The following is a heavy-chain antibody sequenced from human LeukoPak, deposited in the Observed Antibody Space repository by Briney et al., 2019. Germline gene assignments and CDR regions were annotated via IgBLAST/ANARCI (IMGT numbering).Heavy chain of an antibody. V-gene: IGHV3-23*01. J-gene: IGHJ4*02. CDR2: ISGSGGTT. D-gene: IGHD3-22*01. CDR1: GITLSNYG. Sequence: GGSLRLSCAVSGITLSNYGMSWVRQAPGKGLERVAGISGSGGTTNYADSVKGRFTISRDNPKNTLFLHMNSLRAEDTAVYFCAKRGVVIRVILVGFHKEAYYFDSWGQGALVTVSS. CDR3: AKRGVVIRVILVGFHKEAYYFDS.